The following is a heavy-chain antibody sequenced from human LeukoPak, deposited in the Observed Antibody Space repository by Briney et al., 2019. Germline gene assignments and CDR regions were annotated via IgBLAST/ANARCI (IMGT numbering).Heavy chain of an antibody. CDR3: ARLLDNDISGDPDTFDV. CDR1: GGSLSGHY. V-gene: IGHV4-59*11. J-gene: IGHJ3*01. Sequence: SETLSLTCTVSGGSLSGHYWSWIRQPTGKRLEWIGYFSYTGRTKYKPSLQSRVTISIDTSKSQFSLKLTSVTSADTAVYSCARLLDNDISGDPDTFDVWGQGTTVIVSS. D-gene: IGHD3-22*01. CDR2: FSYTGRT.